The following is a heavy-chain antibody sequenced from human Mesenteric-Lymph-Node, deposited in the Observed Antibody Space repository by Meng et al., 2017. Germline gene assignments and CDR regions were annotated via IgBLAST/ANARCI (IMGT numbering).Heavy chain of an antibody. Sequence: GPALVKPSQTLSLTCMVSGGSVNSGSYSWSWIRQPPGKGLEWIGNIYYSGSTNYNPSLKSRVTMSIDASKNQFSLMLSSVTAADTAVYYCARGQYYWGQGTLVTVSS. CDR2: IYYSGST. CDR3: ARGQYY. J-gene: IGHJ4*02. CDR1: GGSVNSGSYS. V-gene: IGHV4-61*01.